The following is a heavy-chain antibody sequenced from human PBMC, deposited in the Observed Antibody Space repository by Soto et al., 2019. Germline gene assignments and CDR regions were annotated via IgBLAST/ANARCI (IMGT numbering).Heavy chain of an antibody. D-gene: IGHD6-19*01. CDR2: INHSGST. CDR3: ARRTKKTVPGSHNDY. V-gene: IGHV4-34*01. CDR1: GGSFSGYY. Sequence: QVQLQQSGAGLLKPSETLSLTCAVYGGSFSGYYWSWIRQPPGKGLEWIGEINHSGSTNYNPSLKGRVTISVDTSKNQFSLKLSPVTAADTAVYYCARRTKKTVPGSHNDYWGQGTLVTVSS. J-gene: IGHJ4*02.